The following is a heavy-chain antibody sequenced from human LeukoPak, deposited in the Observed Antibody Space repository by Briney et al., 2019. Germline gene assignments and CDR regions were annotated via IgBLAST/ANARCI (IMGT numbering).Heavy chain of an antibody. CDR1: GFRFDDHA. CDR3: AGDGGYYSEPSLDY. D-gene: IGHD3-22*01. J-gene: IGHJ4*02. Sequence: GGSLRLSCAASGFRFDDHAMNWVRQAPGKPLEWVSLISGDGGTTHYADSVKGRFTISRDNSKNTLYLQMNSLRAEDTAVYYCAGDGGYYSEPSLDYWGQGTLVTVSS. V-gene: IGHV3-43*02. CDR2: ISGDGGTT.